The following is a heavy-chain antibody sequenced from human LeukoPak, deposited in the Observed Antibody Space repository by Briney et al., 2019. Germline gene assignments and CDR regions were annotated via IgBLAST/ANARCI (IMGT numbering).Heavy chain of an antibody. CDR2: IYYSGST. J-gene: IGHJ4*02. CDR3: ATIGSGSYYTDYYFDY. V-gene: IGHV4-31*03. Sequence: PSETLSLTCTVSGGSISSGGSYWSWIRQHPGKGLEWIGYIYYSGSTYYNPSLKSRVTISVDTSKNQFSLKLSSVTAADTAVYYCATIGSGSYYTDYYFDYWGQGTLVTVSS. CDR1: GGSISSGGSY. D-gene: IGHD3-10*01.